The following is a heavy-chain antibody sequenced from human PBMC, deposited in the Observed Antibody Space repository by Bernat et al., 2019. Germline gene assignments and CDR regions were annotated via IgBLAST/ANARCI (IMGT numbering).Heavy chain of an antibody. V-gene: IGHV3-30*18. Sequence: QVQLVESGGGVVQPGRSLRLSCAASGFTFSSYGMHWVRQAPGKGLAWVAVISYDGSNKYYADSVKGRFTISRDNSKNTLYLQMNSLRAEDTAVYYCAKDLVVGWNYYYGMDVWGQGTTVTVSS. D-gene: IGHD2-15*01. CDR2: ISYDGSNK. J-gene: IGHJ6*02. CDR1: GFTFSSYG. CDR3: AKDLVVGWNYYYGMDV.